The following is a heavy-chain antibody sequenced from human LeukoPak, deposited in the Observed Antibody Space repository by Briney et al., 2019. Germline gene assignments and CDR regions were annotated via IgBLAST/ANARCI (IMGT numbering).Heavy chain of an antibody. CDR3: ARDRCSGGSCCTDY. J-gene: IGHJ4*02. V-gene: IGHV3-21*01. CDR2: ISSSSSYI. Sequence: GGSLRLSCAASGFTFSSYSMNWVRQAPGKGLEWGSSISSSSSYIYYADSVKGRFTISRDNAKNSLYLQMNSLRAEDTAVYYCARDRCSGGSCCTDYWGQGTLVTVSS. CDR1: GFTFSSYS. D-gene: IGHD2-15*01.